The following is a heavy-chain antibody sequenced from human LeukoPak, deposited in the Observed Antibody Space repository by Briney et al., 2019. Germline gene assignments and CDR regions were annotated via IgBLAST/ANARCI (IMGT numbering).Heavy chain of an antibody. J-gene: IGHJ4*02. Sequence: SETLSLTCTVSGGSTSIYYWSWIRQPPGKGLEWIGYIYYSGSTNYNPSLKSRVTISVDTSKNQFSLKLSSVTAADTAVYYCARDRQQLVHYFDYWGQGTLVTVSS. D-gene: IGHD6-13*01. V-gene: IGHV4-59*01. CDR1: GGSTSIYY. CDR2: IYYSGST. CDR3: ARDRQQLVHYFDY.